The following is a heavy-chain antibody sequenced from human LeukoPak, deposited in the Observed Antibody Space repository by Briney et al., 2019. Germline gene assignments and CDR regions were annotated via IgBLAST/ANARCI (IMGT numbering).Heavy chain of an antibody. CDR2: LVYDARS. Sequence: PGTSLRLSCAASGFPFSSYGMHWVRQAPGKGLEWVARLVYDARSDDANSVKGRFSISRDDSKNTLFLDMSNLRVEDTALYYCARDLSAAFDFWGQGVLVTVSS. V-gene: IGHV3-33*01. CDR3: ARDLSAAFDF. CDR1: GFPFSSYG. J-gene: IGHJ4*02. D-gene: IGHD6-19*01.